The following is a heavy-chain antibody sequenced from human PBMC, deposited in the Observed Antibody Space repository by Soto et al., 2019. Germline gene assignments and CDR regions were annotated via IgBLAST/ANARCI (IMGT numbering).Heavy chain of an antibody. CDR3: ATRLHNF. D-gene: IGHD4-4*01. J-gene: IGHJ4*02. V-gene: IGHV1-46*01. Sequence: ASVKVSCKAIGYSFTRHYMHWVRQAPGQGLEWMGTIFPGGVNIAYAQKFQGRVTMTEDTSTDTGYMELSSLRSDDTAVYYCATRLHNFWGQGTLVTVSS. CDR1: GYSFTRHY. CDR2: IFPGGVNI.